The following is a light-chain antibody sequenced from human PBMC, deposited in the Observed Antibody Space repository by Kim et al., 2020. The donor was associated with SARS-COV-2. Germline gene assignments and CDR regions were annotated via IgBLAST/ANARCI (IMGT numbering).Light chain of an antibody. V-gene: IGKV1-13*02. Sequence: AIQLTQSPSSLSASIGDRVTITCRASQGMTNSLVWYQQKPGRPPKFLIYDASRLESGVPSRFSGSGSGTDFTLTISSLQPEDFATYYCQQSYSYPITFGQGTRLEIK. CDR1: QGMTNS. CDR2: DAS. CDR3: QQSYSYPIT. J-gene: IGKJ5*01.